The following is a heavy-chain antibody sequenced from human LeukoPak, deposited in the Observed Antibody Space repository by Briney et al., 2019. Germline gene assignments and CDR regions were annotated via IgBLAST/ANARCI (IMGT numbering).Heavy chain of an antibody. J-gene: IGHJ4*02. CDR2: ISYDGSNK. CDR3: ARATNYYYDSSGYAPDFDY. V-gene: IGHV3-30*04. D-gene: IGHD3-22*01. Sequence: PGGSLRLSCAASGFTFSSYAMHWVRQAPGKGLEWVALISYDGSNKYHADSVKGRFTISRDNSQNTLFLQMNSLRAEDTAVYYCARATNYYYDSSGYAPDFDYWGQGTLVTVSS. CDR1: GFTFSSYA.